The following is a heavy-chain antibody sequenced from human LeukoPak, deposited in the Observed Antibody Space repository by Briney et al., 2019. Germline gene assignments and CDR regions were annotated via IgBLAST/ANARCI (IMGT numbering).Heavy chain of an antibody. CDR1: GFTFTTYA. V-gene: IGHV3-30-3*01. Sequence: GGSLRLSCAASGFTFTTYAMHWVRQAPGKGLEWVAFTSFDESNKFYADSVEGRFTISRDNSKNTLYLQMNSLRAEDTAVYYCAKEPKSYCGGDCYSDYWGQGTLVTVSS. J-gene: IGHJ4*02. CDR3: AKEPKSYCGGDCYSDY. CDR2: TSFDESNK. D-gene: IGHD2-21*02.